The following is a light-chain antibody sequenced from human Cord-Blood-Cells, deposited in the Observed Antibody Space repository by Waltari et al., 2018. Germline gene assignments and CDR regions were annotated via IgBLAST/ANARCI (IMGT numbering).Light chain of an antibody. CDR3: QQYGSSPRT. CDR1: QSVSSSY. J-gene: IGKJ1*01. CDR2: GAS. Sequence: ESVLTQSPGTLSLSPGERATLSCRASQSVSSSYLAWYQQKPGQAPRLLIYGASSRATGIPDRFSGSGSGTDFTLTISRLEPEDFAVYYCQQYGSSPRTFGQGP. V-gene: IGKV3-20*01.